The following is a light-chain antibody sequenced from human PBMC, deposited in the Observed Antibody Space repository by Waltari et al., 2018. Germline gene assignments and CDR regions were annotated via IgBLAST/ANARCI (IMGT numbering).Light chain of an antibody. CDR3: SSYTSSTTPYV. J-gene: IGLJ1*01. Sequence: QSALTQPAPVSGSPGQSITIPCTVPSSDVGGYQYVSWYQPHPGKAPKHMIYEVSPRPSGVSNRFSGSKSGNTASLTISGLQAEDEADYYCSSYTSSTTPYVFGTGTKVTVL. CDR2: EVS. V-gene: IGLV2-14*01. CDR1: SSDVGGYQY.